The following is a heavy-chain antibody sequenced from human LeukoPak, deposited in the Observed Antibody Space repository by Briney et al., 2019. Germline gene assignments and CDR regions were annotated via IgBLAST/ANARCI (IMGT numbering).Heavy chain of an antibody. J-gene: IGHJ5*02. D-gene: IGHD6-13*01. V-gene: IGHV4-59*01. CDR2: IHYSGSA. CDR1: GGSISSYY. Sequence: PSETLSLTCTVSGGSISSYYWSWLRQPPGKGLEWIGYIHYSGSANYNPSLKSRVTISIDTSKNQFSLELSSVTAADTAVYYCARYTSSSYLFDPWGQGTLVTVSS. CDR3: ARYTSSSYLFDP.